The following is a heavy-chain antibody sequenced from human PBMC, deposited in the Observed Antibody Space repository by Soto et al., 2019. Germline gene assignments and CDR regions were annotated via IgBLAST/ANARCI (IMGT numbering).Heavy chain of an antibody. V-gene: IGHV3-74*01. D-gene: IGHD1-1*01. CDR3: AKDLGRNNWGG. Sequence: EVQLVESGGGLVQPGGSLRLSCAASGFTFSSYWMHWVRQAPGKGLVWVSRINSDGSTTNYADSVNGRFTISRDNAKNPLDLLMNSLRAEDTAVYYCAKDLGRNNWGGWGQGTLVTVSS. J-gene: IGHJ4*02. CDR2: INSDGSTT. CDR1: GFTFSSYW.